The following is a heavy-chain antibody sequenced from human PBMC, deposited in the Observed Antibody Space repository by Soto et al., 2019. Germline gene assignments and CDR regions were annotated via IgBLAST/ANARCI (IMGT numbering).Heavy chain of an antibody. CDR2: FRASGVST. V-gene: IGHV3-23*01. Sequence: EVHLLDSGGSLAQPGGSLRVSCAASGFIFNNYAMNWVRQAPGEGLEWVAGFRASGVSTYYADSVKGRFIISRDDSKDTLFLQMTSLTAEDTAIYYLAKVPLRPYYLDCWGLGTLVTVSS. CDR1: GFIFNNYA. D-gene: IGHD4-17*01. J-gene: IGHJ4*02. CDR3: AKVPLRPYYLDC.